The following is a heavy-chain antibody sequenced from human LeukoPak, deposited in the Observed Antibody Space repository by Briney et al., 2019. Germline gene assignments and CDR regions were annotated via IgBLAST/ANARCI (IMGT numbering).Heavy chain of an antibody. CDR3: VRGRNNNYYDDSGYYPY. V-gene: IGHV3-13*01. Sequence: GGSLRLSCAASGFTFSSFDMHWVRQAPGKGLEWVSGIGTLLNTDYPDSLKGRFTISRENAKNSLFLQMNNVRAGDTAVYYCVRGRNNNYYDDSGYYPYWGRGTLVTVSS. J-gene: IGHJ4*02. D-gene: IGHD3-22*01. CDR1: GFTFSSFD. CDR2: IGTLLNT.